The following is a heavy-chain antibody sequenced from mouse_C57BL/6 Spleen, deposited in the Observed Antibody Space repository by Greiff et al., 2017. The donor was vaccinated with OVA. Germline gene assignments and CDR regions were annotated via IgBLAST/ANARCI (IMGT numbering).Heavy chain of an antibody. J-gene: IGHJ1*03. D-gene: IGHD1-1*01. CDR1: GYTFTNYW. Sequence: VQLQQSGAELVRPGTSVKMSCKASGYTFTNYWIGWAKQRPGHGLEWIGDIYPGGGYTNYNEKFKGKATLTADKSSSTAYMQFSSLTSEDSAIDYCARGGDYDGSSYDWYFDVWGTGTTVTVSA. CDR2: IYPGGGYT. V-gene: IGHV1-63*01. CDR3: ARGGDYDGSSYDWYFDV.